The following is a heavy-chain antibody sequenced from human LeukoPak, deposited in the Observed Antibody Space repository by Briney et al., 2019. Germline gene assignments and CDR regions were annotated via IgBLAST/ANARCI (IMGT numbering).Heavy chain of an antibody. CDR3: ARESGSGSPFDP. CDR1: GGSISSYY. V-gene: IGHV4-59*01. Sequence: SETLSLTCTVSGGSISSYYWSWIRQPPGKGLEGIGYIYYSGSTNNNPSLKSRVTISVDTSKNQFSLKLSSVAAADTAVYYCARESGSGSPFDPWGQGTLVTVSS. D-gene: IGHD3-10*01. CDR2: IYYSGST. J-gene: IGHJ5*02.